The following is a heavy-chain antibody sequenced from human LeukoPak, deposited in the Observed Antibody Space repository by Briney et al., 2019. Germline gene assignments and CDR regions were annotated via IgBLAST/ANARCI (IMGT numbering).Heavy chain of an antibody. Sequence: ASVKVSCKASGYTFTGNYMHWVRQAPGQGLEWMGWMNPNSGGTNYAQKFQGRVTMTRDTSISTAHMELSRLRSDDTAMFYCARDDSISPSNAFDIWGQGTMVTVSS. V-gene: IGHV1-2*02. D-gene: IGHD6-6*01. CDR3: ARDDSISPSNAFDI. J-gene: IGHJ3*02. CDR2: MNPNSGGT. CDR1: GYTFTGNY.